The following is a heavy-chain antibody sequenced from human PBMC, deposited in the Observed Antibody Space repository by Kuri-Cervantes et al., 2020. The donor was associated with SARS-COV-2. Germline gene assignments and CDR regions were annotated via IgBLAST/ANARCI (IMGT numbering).Heavy chain of an antibody. CDR3: ARDAYCGGDCYWLAFDI. CDR2: ISSSGSTI. V-gene: IGHV3-48*03. CDR1: GFTFSSYE. D-gene: IGHD2-21*01. J-gene: IGHJ3*02. Sequence: GESLKISCAASGFTFSSYEMNWVRQAPGKGLEWVSYISSSGSTIYYADSVKGRFTISSDNARNSLYLQRNSLRAEDTAVYYCARDAYCGGDCYWLAFDIWGQGTMVTVSS.